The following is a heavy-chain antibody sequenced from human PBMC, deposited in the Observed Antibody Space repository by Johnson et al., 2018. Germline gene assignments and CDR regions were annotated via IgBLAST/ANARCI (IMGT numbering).Heavy chain of an antibody. J-gene: IGHJ3*02. D-gene: IGHD3-22*01. CDR1: GFPFSRYV. CDR3: AKDLSYDGSVYSYDAFDI. Sequence: EVQLVETGGGSVQPGGSLRLSCAASGFPFSRYVMIWVRQAPGKGLEWVSGISSGGDKYYADPAEGRFTISRDNSENKMYLQMNSLRVEDTALYYCAKDLSYDGSVYSYDAFDIWGQGTMVTVSS. V-gene: IGHV3-23*04. CDR2: ISSGGDK.